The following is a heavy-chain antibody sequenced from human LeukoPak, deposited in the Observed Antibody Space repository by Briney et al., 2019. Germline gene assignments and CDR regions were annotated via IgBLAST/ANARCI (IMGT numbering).Heavy chain of an antibody. CDR2: ISGSGGST. CDR1: GFTFSSYA. CDR3: AKDFLRSSGWLQPIGY. J-gene: IGHJ4*02. D-gene: IGHD5-18*01. V-gene: IGHV3-23*01. Sequence: PGGSPRLSCAASGFTFSSYAMSWVRQAPGKGLEWVSAISGSGGSTYYADSVKGRFTISRDNSKNTLYLQMNSLRAEDTAVYYCAKDFLRSSGWLQPIGYWGQGTLVTVSS.